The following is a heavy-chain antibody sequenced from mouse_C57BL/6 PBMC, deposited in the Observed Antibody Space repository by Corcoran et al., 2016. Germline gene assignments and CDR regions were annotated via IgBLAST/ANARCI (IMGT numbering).Heavy chain of an antibody. V-gene: IGHV9-3*01. CDR1: GYTFTTYG. Sequence: QIQLVQSGPELKKPGETVKISCKASGYTFTTYGMSWVKQAPGKGLKWMGWINTYSGVPTYADDFKGRFAFSLETSASTAYLQINNRKNEDTATYFGARHPYYFDYWGQGTTLTVSS. CDR2: INTYSGVP. J-gene: IGHJ2*01. CDR3: ARHPYYFDY.